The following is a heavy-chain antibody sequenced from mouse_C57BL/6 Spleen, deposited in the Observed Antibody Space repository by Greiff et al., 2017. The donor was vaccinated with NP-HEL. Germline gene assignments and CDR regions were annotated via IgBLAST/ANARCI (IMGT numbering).Heavy chain of an antibody. V-gene: IGHV5-6*01. Sequence: EVQLVESGGDLVKPGGSLKLSCAASGFTFSSYGMSWVRQTPDTRLEWVATISSGGSYTYYPDSVKGRFTISRDNAKNTLYLQMSSLKSEDTAMYYCAGQVGDYWGQGTSVTVSS. CDR1: GFTFSSYG. CDR3: AGQVGDY. J-gene: IGHJ4*01. D-gene: IGHD1-1*02. CDR2: ISSGGSYT.